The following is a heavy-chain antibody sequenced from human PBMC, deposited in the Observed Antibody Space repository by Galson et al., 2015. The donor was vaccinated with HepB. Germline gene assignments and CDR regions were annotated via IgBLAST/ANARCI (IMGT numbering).Heavy chain of an antibody. CDR3: AEGDWNGMRY. CDR1: GGSISSGTLY. D-gene: IGHD1-1*01. Sequence: TLSLTCTVSGGSISSGTLYWSWIRQPAGKGLEWIGRMYSVGNTNYNPSLKSRVTISVDTSKNQFPMKLSSVTAADTAVYFCAEGDWNGMRYWGQGTLVTVSS. CDR2: MYSVGNT. V-gene: IGHV4-61*02. J-gene: IGHJ4*02.